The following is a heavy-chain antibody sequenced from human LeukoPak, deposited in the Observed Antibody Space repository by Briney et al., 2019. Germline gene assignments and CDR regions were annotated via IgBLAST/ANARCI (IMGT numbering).Heavy chain of an antibody. CDR3: ASRNDILTGYVFDF. D-gene: IGHD3-9*01. CDR2: IYYSGST. Sequence: SETLSLTCTVSGGSVSSSIYYWGWIRQPPGEGLEWLGSIYYSGSTSYNPSLKSRVTISVDTSKNQFSLKLTSATAADTAVYYCASRNDILTGYVFDFWGQGTLVTVSS. CDR1: GGSVSSSIYY. J-gene: IGHJ4*02. V-gene: IGHV4-39*01.